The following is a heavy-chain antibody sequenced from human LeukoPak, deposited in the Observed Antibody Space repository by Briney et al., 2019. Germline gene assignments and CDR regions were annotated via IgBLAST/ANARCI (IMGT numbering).Heavy chain of an antibody. Sequence: QSGGSLRLSCAASGFTFSSYGMHWVRQAPGKGLERVAVISYDGSNKYYADSVKGRFTISRDNSKNTLYLQMNSLRAEDTAVYYCARDLPRFCSGGSCYQDYWGQGTLVTVSS. D-gene: IGHD2-15*01. J-gene: IGHJ4*02. V-gene: IGHV3-30*03. CDR2: ISYDGSNK. CDR3: ARDLPRFCSGGSCYQDY. CDR1: GFTFSSYG.